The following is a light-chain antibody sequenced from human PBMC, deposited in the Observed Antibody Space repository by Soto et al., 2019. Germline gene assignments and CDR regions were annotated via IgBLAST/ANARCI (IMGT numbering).Light chain of an antibody. CDR2: GAS. CDR3: QQYGGVPYT. J-gene: IGKJ2*01. Sequence: EIVLTQSPGTLSLSPGQRATLSCRASESISRDYLAWYQQRLGQAPRLLIYGASSGATGFPDRFSGSGSGTDFTLTISRLEPEDFAIYYCQQYGGVPYTFGQGTKLEIK. V-gene: IGKV3-20*01. CDR1: ESISRDY.